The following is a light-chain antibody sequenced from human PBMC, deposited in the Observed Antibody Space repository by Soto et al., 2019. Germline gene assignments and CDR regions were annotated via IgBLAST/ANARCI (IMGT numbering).Light chain of an antibody. CDR2: AND. CDR1: TSNIGSSA. Sequence: QSALTQPPSASGAAGQVVTISCSGSTSNIGSSAVNWYQQLPGTAPKLLIYANDQRPSGVPARFSGSKSGTSASLAISGLQSEDEADYYCAAWDGSLNRYVFAAGTKVTVL. J-gene: IGLJ1*01. V-gene: IGLV1-44*01. CDR3: AAWDGSLNRYV.